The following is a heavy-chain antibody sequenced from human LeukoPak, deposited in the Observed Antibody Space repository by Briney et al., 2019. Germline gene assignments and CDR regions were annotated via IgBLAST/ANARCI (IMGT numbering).Heavy chain of an antibody. CDR3: AKVGGSGYGDYFDY. CDR1: GYSISSAYY. Sequence: PSETLSLTCTVSGYSISSAYYWGWIRQPPGKGLEWIGSISHSGNTFYSPSLKSRVTISVDTSKNQFSLKLNSVTAADTAVYYCAKVGGSGYGDYFDYWGQGTLVTASS. CDR2: ISHSGNT. D-gene: IGHD4-17*01. J-gene: IGHJ4*02. V-gene: IGHV4-38-2*02.